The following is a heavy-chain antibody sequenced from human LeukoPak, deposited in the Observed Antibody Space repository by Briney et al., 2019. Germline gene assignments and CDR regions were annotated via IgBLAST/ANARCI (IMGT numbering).Heavy chain of an antibody. CDR2: ITGSTTWT. D-gene: IGHD3-10*02. CDR1: GFTFGNFG. CDR3: ARELVSSGTGYFDL. J-gene: IGHJ2*01. V-gene: IGHV3-23*01. Sequence: GGSLRLSCEASGFTFGNFGMTWVRQAPGKGLEWVSGITGSTTWTYYAASVKGRFTVSRDNSQNTLHLQMNSLRADDTAVYYCARELVSSGTGYFDLWGRGTLVTVSS.